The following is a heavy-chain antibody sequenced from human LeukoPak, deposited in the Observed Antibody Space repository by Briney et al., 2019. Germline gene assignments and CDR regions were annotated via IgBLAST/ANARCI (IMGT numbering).Heavy chain of an antibody. CDR1: GGSISSGGYY. CDR2: IYYSGST. J-gene: IGHJ3*02. V-gene: IGHV4-31*01. Sequence: PSQTLSLTCTVSGGSISSGGYYWSWIRQHPGKGLEWIGYIYYSGSTYYNPALKSLVTISVDTTKNQFSLKLSSVTAADTAVYYWARGGYYGSGSAFDIWGQGTMVTVSS. CDR3: ARGGYYGSGSAFDI. D-gene: IGHD3-10*01.